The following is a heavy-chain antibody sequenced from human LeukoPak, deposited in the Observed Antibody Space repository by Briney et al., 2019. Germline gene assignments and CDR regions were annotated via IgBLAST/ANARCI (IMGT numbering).Heavy chain of an antibody. CDR2: ISANGNTM. CDR1: GFTLSNYE. CDR3: ARLAAAGSYYFDS. J-gene: IGHJ4*02. D-gene: IGHD6-13*01. Sequence: SGGSLRLSCAASGFTLSNYELNWLRQAPGKGLEWVSYISANGNTMYYADSVRGRFTISRDNAQDSLYLQLNGLRAEDTAVYYCARLAAAGSYYFDSWGQGTLVTVSS. V-gene: IGHV3-48*03.